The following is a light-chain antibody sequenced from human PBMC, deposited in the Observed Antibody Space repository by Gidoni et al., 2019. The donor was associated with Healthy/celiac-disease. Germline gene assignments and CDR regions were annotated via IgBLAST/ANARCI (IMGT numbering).Light chain of an antibody. CDR2: EVS. CDR1: SSYVGSYNL. Sequence: QSALTQPASVSGSPGQSITISCTGTSSYVGSYNLVSWYHQHPGKAPKLMIYEVSKRPSGVSNRFSGSKSGNTASLTISGLQAEDEADYYCCSYAGSSTVVFGGGTKLTVL. CDR3: CSYAGSSTVV. J-gene: IGLJ2*01. V-gene: IGLV2-23*02.